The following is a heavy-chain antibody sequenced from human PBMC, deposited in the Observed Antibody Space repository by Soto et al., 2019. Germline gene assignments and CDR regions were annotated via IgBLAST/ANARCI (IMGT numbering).Heavy chain of an antibody. J-gene: IGHJ6*03. CDR3: APVRSVVVAATRDYYYYMDV. Sequence: SETLSLTCTVSGGSISSSSYYWGWIRQPPGKGLEWIGSIYYSGSTYYNPSLKSRVTISVDTSKNQFSLKLSSVTAADTAVYYCAPVRSVVVAATRDYYYYMDVWGKGTTVTVSS. CDR1: GGSISSSSYY. CDR2: IYYSGST. D-gene: IGHD2-15*01. V-gene: IGHV4-39*01.